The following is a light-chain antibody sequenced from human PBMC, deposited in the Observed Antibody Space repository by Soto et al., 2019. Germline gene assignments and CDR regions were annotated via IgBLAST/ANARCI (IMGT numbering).Light chain of an antibody. J-gene: IGKJ4*01. Sequence: EIVLTQSPGTLSLSPRERANISCRASQSVSSSYLAWYQQKPGQAPRLLIYGASSRATGIPDRFSGSGSGTDFTLTISRLEPEDFAVYYCQQYGSSPLTFGGGTKVDIK. V-gene: IGKV3-20*01. CDR1: QSVSSSY. CDR2: GAS. CDR3: QQYGSSPLT.